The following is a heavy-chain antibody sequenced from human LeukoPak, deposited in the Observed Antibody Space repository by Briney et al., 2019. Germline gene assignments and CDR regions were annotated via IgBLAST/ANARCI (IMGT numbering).Heavy chain of an antibody. CDR1: GFTFGDYD. CDR2: IASETYGGTE. CDR3: TRDQTPYY. J-gene: IGHJ4*02. V-gene: IGHV3-49*04. Sequence: PGESMRLSCTASGFTFGDYDMTWVRRAPGKGLEWVGFIASETYGGTEEYAASVKGRFTISRDDPKSIAYPQMNSLKTGDIVVYYCTRDQTPYYWGQGTLVTVSP.